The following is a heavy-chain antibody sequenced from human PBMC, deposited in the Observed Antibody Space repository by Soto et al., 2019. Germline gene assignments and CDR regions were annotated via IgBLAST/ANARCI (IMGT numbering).Heavy chain of an antibody. J-gene: IGHJ6*02. Sequence: QVQLQESGPGLVKPSETMSLSCTVSGGSISSYYWSWFRQSPGKRMEWIGYVHHSWGSSYNPSLQSRVAIALHTSRSQFSLKVTSVTATDTAVYYCARQGFGPLHGLVDVRGQGTTVTVSS. CDR2: VHHSWGS. V-gene: IGHV4-59*08. D-gene: IGHD3-10*01. CDR3: ARQGFGPLHGLVDV. CDR1: GGSISSYY.